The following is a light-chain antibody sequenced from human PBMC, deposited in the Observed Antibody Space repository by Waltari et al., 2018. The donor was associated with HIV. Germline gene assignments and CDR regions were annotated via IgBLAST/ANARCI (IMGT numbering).Light chain of an antibody. J-gene: IGKJ4*01. V-gene: IGKV3-11*01. CDR1: QSVSSS. CDR3: QQRRNWPLT. CDR2: GAS. Sequence: LALPPSPVALSLSIGERATLSCWASQSVSSSLAWYQQKPGQPPSLLIYGASNWATGIPARFSGSGSGTDFTLTISSLEPEDFAVYYCQQRRNWPLTFGGGTKVEIK.